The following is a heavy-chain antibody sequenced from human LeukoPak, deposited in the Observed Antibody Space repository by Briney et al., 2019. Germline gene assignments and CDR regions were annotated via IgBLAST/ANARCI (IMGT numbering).Heavy chain of an antibody. CDR3: ARDVGVRYSGSRVDY. Sequence: GSSVKVSCKASGGTFSSYAISWVRQAPGQGLEWMGRIIPILGIANYAQKFQGRVTITADKSTSTAYMELSSLRSEDTAVYYCARDVGVRYSGSRVDYWGQGALVTVSS. CDR1: GGTFSSYA. J-gene: IGHJ4*02. D-gene: IGHD1-26*01. CDR2: IIPILGIA. V-gene: IGHV1-69*04.